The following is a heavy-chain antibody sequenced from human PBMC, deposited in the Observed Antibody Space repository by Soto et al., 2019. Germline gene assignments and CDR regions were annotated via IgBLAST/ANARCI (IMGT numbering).Heavy chain of an antibody. Sequence: QVQLVQSGAEVKKPGASVKVSCKASGYTFTSHAMHWVRQAPGQRLEWMGWINAGNGNTKYSQRFQGRVTITRDTSASTAYMELSSLRAEDTAVYYCARGANPYYFDYWGQGTLVTVSS. V-gene: IGHV1-3*01. CDR1: GYTFTSHA. CDR2: INAGNGNT. J-gene: IGHJ4*02. CDR3: ARGANPYYFDY.